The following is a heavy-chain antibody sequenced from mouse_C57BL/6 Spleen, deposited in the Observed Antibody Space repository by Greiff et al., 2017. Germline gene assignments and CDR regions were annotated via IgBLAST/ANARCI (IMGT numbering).Heavy chain of an antibody. V-gene: IGHV1-55*01. CDR3: ERRTTVDAMDY. CDR2: IYPGSGGT. D-gene: IGHD1-1*01. J-gene: IGHJ4*01. Sequence: QVQLQQPGAELVKPGASVKMSCKASGYTFTSYWIPWVKQRPGQGLEWIGDIYPGSGGTNYNEKFKSKATLTVDKSSSTAYMQLSSLTSEDSAVYDCERRTTVDAMDYWGQGTSVTVSS. CDR1: GYTFTSYW.